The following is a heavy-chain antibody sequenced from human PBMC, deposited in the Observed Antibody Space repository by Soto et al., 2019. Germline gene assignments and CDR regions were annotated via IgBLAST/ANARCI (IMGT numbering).Heavy chain of an antibody. CDR1: GYTFTSYG. Sequence: GASVKVSCKASGYTFTSYGISWVRQAPGQGLEWMGWISAYNGNTNYAQKLQGRVTMTTDTSTSTAYMELRSLRSDDTAVYYCAGVSCGYYSSDGYYYYYMDFWGKGTTVTVSS. CDR2: ISAYNGNT. J-gene: IGHJ6*03. V-gene: IGHV1-18*01. D-gene: IGHD3-3*01. CDR3: AGVSCGYYSSDGYYYYYMDF.